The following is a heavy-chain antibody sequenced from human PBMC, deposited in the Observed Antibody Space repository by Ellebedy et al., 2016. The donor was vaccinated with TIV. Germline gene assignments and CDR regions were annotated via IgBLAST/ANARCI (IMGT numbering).Heavy chain of an antibody. CDR1: GYTFTSYA. J-gene: IGHJ4*02. CDR2: INAGNGNT. V-gene: IGHV1-3*01. D-gene: IGHD5-12*01. Sequence: AASVKVSCKASGYTFTSYAMHWVRQAPGQRLEWMGWINAGNGNTKYSQKFQGRVTITRDTSASTAYMELSSLRSEDTAVYYCARLNSGYARLDYWGQGTLVTVSS. CDR3: ARLNSGYARLDY.